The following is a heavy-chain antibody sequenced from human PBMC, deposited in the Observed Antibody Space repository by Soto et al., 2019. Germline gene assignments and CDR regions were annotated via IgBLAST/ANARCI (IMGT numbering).Heavy chain of an antibody. J-gene: IGHJ4*03. D-gene: IGHD2-2*01. CDR2: FNGNNGHT. CDR3: AREWCSAPSCYGVDY. V-gene: IGHV1-18*01. Sequence: QVHLVQSGGEVKKPGASVQVSCKASGYTFSDYVISWVRQAPGQGLEWMGCFNGNNGHTYCAQKFQGRVTMTTDTSTNTAYMELRSLTSDDTAVYYCAREWCSAPSCYGVDYWGHGTLVTVSS. CDR1: GYTFSDYV.